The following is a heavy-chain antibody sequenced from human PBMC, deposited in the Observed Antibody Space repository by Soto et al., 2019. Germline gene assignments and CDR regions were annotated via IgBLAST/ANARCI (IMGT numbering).Heavy chain of an antibody. V-gene: IGHV4-59*01. CDR1: VVSISSYY. J-gene: IGHJ6*01. CDR3: TRDLDIGNRGYGQSKV. Sequence: PXETLSLTCTISVVSISSYYWSWIRHAPGKGLEWIGYVYFSGSTNYNPSLKSRVLISIDTSRNQFSLKLNSVTAADTAVYYCTRDLDIGNRGYGQSKVWGQGKTVTVSS. CDR2: VYFSGST. D-gene: IGHD5-12*01.